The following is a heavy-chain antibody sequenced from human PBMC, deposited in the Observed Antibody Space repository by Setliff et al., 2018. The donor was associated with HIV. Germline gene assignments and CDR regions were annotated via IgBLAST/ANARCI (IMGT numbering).Heavy chain of an antibody. D-gene: IGHD5-12*01. CDR2: IYSGGST. CDR1: GFTFSSYA. CDR3: ARSGGLEMATMGYFDY. Sequence: GSLRLSCAASGFTFSSYAMSWVRQAPGKGLEWVSVIYSGGSTYYADSVKGRFTISRDNSKNTLYLQMNSLRAEDTAVYYCARSGGLEMATMGYFDYWGQGTLVTVSS. V-gene: IGHV3-66*01. J-gene: IGHJ4*02.